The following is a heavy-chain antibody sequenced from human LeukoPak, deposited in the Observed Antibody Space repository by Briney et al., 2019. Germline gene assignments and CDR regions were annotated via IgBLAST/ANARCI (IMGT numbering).Heavy chain of an antibody. CDR3: ARGVVQGLGYFDL. V-gene: IGHV4-59*01. CDR1: GASISSYY. Sequence: SETLSITCSGSGASISSYYWRRIRPPPGKGLEGIGYIYYGGSTNYHPSLKSRVTISVDTSKNHFSLKVTSVTAADTAVYYCARGVVQGLGYFDLWGRGTLVTVSS. D-gene: IGHD6-6*01. J-gene: IGHJ2*01. CDR2: IYYGGST.